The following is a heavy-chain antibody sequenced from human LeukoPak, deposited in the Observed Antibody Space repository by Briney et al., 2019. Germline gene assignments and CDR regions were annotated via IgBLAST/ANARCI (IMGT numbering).Heavy chain of an antibody. V-gene: IGHV3-9*01. CDR3: AKGGRVLLWFGEKPGAFDI. Sequence: ALRLSCAASGFTLDDYAMHWVRQAPGKGLEWVSGISWNSGSIGYADSVKGRFTISRDNAKNSLYLQMNSLRAEDTALYYCAKGGRVLLWFGEKPGAFDIWGQGTMVTVSS. D-gene: IGHD3-10*01. CDR2: ISWNSGSI. CDR1: GFTLDDYA. J-gene: IGHJ3*02.